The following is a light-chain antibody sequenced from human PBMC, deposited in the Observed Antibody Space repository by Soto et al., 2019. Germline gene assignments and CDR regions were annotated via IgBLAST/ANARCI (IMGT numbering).Light chain of an antibody. CDR3: LLTYSAARRL. J-gene: IGLJ3*02. CDR2: DTT. CDR1: TGAVTSGLF. Sequence: QAVVTQEPSLTVSPGGTVTLTCGSTTGAVTSGLFPYWFQQKPGQAPRTLIYDTTNRHSWTPALFSGSLLGGKAALTLSGAQPEDEADYYCLLTYSAARRLFGGGTKLTVL. V-gene: IGLV7-46*01.